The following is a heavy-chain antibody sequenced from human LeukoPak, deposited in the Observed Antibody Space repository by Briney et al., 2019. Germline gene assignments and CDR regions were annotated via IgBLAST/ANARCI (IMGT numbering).Heavy chain of an antibody. D-gene: IGHD3-22*01. V-gene: IGHV4-30-4*01. J-gene: IGHJ5*01. Sequence: SETLSLTCTVSGGSISSGDYYWSWIRQPPGKGLEWIAYMYYSGSTYYNPSLKSRVTMSADTSKNQLSLKLSSVTAADTAVYCCARPYYYDSRIDSWGQGTLVTVSS. CDR3: ARPYYYDSRIDS. CDR2: MYYSGST. CDR1: GGSISSGDYY.